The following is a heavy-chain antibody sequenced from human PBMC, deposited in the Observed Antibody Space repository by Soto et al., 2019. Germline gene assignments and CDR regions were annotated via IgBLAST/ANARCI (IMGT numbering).Heavy chain of an antibody. V-gene: IGHV1-18*01. CDR2: ITAFNGNT. J-gene: IGHJ4*02. CDR1: GYTFTDYG. Sequence: QVHLVQSGAEVEKPGASVKVSCKASGYTFTDYGISWVRQAPGQGLQWMGWITAFNGNTKYAQQFQGRVTMTTDTSTSTAYMELRSLESDDTAVYYYARISHSDFWSGYYYFFDYWGQGTLVTVSS. D-gene: IGHD3-3*01. CDR3: ARISHSDFWSGYYYFFDY.